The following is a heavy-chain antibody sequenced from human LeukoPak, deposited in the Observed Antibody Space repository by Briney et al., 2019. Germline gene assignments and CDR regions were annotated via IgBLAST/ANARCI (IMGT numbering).Heavy chain of an antibody. CDR1: GGSISRYY. J-gene: IGHJ4*02. CDR2: IYSTGST. Sequence: PSETLSLTCTVSGGSISRYYWSWIRQPPGKGLEWVGYIYSTGSTNSNPSLKSRVTISIDTSRNQFSLRLSSVTAADTAVYYCARGKSDHILADWGQGTLVTVSS. CDR3: ARGKSDHILAD. D-gene: IGHD3-9*01. V-gene: IGHV4-59*01.